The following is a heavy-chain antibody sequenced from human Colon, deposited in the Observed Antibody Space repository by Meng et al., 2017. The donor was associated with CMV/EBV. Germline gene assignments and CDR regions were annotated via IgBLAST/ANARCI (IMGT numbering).Heavy chain of an antibody. Sequence: ASVKVSCKTSGYTFTNYGISWVLQAPGQGLEWMGWISVYSGNTDYAQNLRDRVTMTTDTSTSTAYMELERLRSDDTAIYYCARSLTSGIVVVPAAPLDPWGQGTLVTVSS. V-gene: IGHV1-18*01. J-gene: IGHJ5*02. CDR1: GYTFTNYG. CDR2: ISVYSGNT. D-gene: IGHD2-2*01. CDR3: ARSLTSGIVVVPAAPLDP.